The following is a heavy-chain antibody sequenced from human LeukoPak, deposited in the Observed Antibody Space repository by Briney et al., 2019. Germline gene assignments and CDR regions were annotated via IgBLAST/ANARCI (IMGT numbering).Heavy chain of an antibody. CDR2: INWNSGSL. J-gene: IGHJ5*02. CDR1: GFTFDDYA. Sequence: GGSLRLSCAASGFTFDDYAMHWVRQAPGKGLEWVAGINWNSGSLGYADSVKGRFTISRDNAKNSLYLQMNSLRAEDTAVYYCARDPLFGWFDPWGQGTLVTVSS. V-gene: IGHV3-9*01. D-gene: IGHD2-21*01. CDR3: ARDPLFGWFDP.